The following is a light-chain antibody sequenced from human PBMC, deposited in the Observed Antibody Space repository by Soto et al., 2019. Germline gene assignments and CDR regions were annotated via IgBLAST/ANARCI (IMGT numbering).Light chain of an antibody. V-gene: IGKV1-5*01. CDR2: DAF. CDR3: QQYGSSPLT. Sequence: DIQMTQSPSTLSASLRDRVPITCRTSQSLNGWLAWYQQTPGKAPKLLISDAFRLQSGVPSRFSGSGSGTDFTLTISSLQPEDFAVYYCQQYGSSPLTFGGGTKVDIK. CDR1: QSLNGW. J-gene: IGKJ4*02.